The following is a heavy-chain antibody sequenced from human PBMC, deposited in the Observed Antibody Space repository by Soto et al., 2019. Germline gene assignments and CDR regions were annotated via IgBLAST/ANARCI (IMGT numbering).Heavy chain of an antibody. D-gene: IGHD4-17*01. CDR2: MSSDGSST. J-gene: IGHJ4*02. CDR3: ARGTVRDHDFGDH. V-gene: IGHV3-74*01. CDR1: GFTFSTYW. Sequence: EVQLVESGGDLVQPGGSLRLSCAASGFTFSTYWMHWVRQVPGKGPEWVSRMSSDGSSTAYADSVRGRFIISRDNAKNTLYLQMNSLRVDDTAVYYCARGTVRDHDFGDHWGLGTVVAVSS.